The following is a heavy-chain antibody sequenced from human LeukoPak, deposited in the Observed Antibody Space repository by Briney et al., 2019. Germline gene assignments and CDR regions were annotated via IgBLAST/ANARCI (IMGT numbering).Heavy chain of an antibody. CDR1: GYTFTSYG. Sequence: GASVKVSCKASGYTFTSYGISRVRQAPGQGLEWMGWISAYNGNTNYAQKLQGRVTMTTDTSTSTAYMELRSLRSDDTAVYYCAREAPQYSSSWEYGMDVWGKGTTVTVSS. J-gene: IGHJ6*04. CDR3: AREAPQYSSSWEYGMDV. CDR2: ISAYNGNT. V-gene: IGHV1-18*04. D-gene: IGHD6-13*01.